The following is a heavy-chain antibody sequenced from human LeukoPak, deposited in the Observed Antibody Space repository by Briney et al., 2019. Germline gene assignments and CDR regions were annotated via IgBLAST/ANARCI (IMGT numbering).Heavy chain of an antibody. Sequence: SETLSLTCTVSGGSISDYYWGWIRQPPGKGLEWIGYIYSSGTTAYNPSLKSRVTISVDTPKNQFSLKLSSVTAADTAMYYCARESRASRDFDYWGQGTLVSISS. J-gene: IGHJ4*02. CDR3: ARESRASRDFDY. V-gene: IGHV4-59*01. CDR2: IYSSGTT. D-gene: IGHD2-2*01. CDR1: GGSISDYY.